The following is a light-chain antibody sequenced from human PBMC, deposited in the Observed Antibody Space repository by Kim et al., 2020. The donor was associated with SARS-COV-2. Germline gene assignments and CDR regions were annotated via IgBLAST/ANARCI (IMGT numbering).Light chain of an antibody. V-gene: IGKV4-1*01. CDR1: QSVLYSSNNQNY. CDR2: WAS. J-gene: IGKJ2*01. Sequence: RATINCKSSQSVLYSSNNQNYLAWYQQKPGQPPKLLIYWASTREYGVPDRFSGSGSGTDFTLTISSLQAEDVAVYYCQQYYSTPYTIGQGTKLEI. CDR3: QQYYSTPYT.